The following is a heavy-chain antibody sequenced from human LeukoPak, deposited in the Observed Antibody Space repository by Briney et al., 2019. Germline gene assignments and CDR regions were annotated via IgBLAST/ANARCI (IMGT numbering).Heavy chain of an antibody. CDR1: GGSVRSYY. CDR3: AREGISGSYGY. D-gene: IGHD1-26*01. CDR2: IYYSGST. V-gene: IGHV4-59*02. J-gene: IGHJ4*02. Sequence: KPSETLSLICTVSGGSVRSYYWSWIRQPRGKGLEWIGYIYYSGSTNYNPSLKSRVTISVDTSKNQFSLKLSSVTAADTAVYYCAREGISGSYGYWGQGTLVTVSS.